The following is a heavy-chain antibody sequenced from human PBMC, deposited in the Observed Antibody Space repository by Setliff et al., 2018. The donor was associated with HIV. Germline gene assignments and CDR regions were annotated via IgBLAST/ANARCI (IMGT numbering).Heavy chain of an antibody. V-gene: IGHV4-4*07. CDR2: VSSRGDT. CDR1: NSGTYY. CDR3: AGAAAGNTGPFDL. J-gene: IGHJ4*02. Sequence: SETLSLTCTVSNSGTYYWSWIRQPAGKGLEWIGRVSSRGDTNYNPSLKSRVTMSVDTSKNQFSLKLTSVTASDTAVYYCAGAAAGNTGPFDLWGQGSPVTVSS. D-gene: IGHD4-17*01.